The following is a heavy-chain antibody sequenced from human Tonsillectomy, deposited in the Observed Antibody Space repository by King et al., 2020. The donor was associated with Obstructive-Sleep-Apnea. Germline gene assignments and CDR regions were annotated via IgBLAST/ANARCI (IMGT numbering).Heavy chain of an antibody. J-gene: IGHJ4*02. CDR1: GFTFSTYA. V-gene: IGHV3-23*04. CDR2: ISGSGGST. CDR3: VKGLAGY. Sequence: VQLVESGGGLVQPGGSLRLSCAASGFTFSTYAMSWVRQAPGKGLEWVSTISGSGGSTYYTDSVKGRFTLSRDNSKNTLYLQMNSLRAEDTAVYNCVKGLAGYWGQGTLVTVSS. D-gene: IGHD3-9*01.